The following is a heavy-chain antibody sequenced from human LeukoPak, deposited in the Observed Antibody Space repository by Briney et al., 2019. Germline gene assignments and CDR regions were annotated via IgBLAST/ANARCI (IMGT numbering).Heavy chain of an antibody. CDR3: ARDLYCSSTSCYNWFDP. D-gene: IGHD2-2*01. CDR2: INPNSGGT. Sequence: ASVKVSCKASGYTFTGYYMHWVRHAPGQGLEWMGWINPNSGGTNYAQKFQGRVTMTRDTSISTAYMELSRLRSDDTAVYYCARDLYCSSTSCYNWFDPWGQGTLVTVSS. V-gene: IGHV1-2*02. J-gene: IGHJ5*02. CDR1: GYTFTGYY.